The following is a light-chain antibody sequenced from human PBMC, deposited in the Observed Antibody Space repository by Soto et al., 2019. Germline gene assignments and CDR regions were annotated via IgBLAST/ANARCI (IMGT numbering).Light chain of an antibody. CDR1: QVISDY. V-gene: IGKV1-33*01. CDR2: DAS. Sequence: DIQMTQSPSSLSASVGDRVTITCQASQVISDYLNWYQQKPGKAPKLLIYDASNLETGVPSRFSGSGSGTDFTLTISRLEPEDFAVYYCQQYGSSLFTFGPGTKVDIK. J-gene: IGKJ3*01. CDR3: QQYGSSLFT.